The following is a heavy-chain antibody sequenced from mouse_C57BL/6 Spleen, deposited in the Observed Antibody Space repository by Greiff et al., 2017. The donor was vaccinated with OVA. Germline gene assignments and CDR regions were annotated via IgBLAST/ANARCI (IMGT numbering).Heavy chain of an antibody. Sequence: DVMLVESGGGLVKPGGSLKLSCAASGFTFSSYTMSWVRQTPEKRLEWVATISGGGGNTYYPDSVKGRFTISRDNAKNTLYLQMSSLRSEDTALYYCARRGGYYVFDYWGQGTTLTVSS. D-gene: IGHD2-3*01. CDR2: ISGGGGNT. CDR3: ARRGGYYVFDY. V-gene: IGHV5-9*01. J-gene: IGHJ2*01. CDR1: GFTFSSYT.